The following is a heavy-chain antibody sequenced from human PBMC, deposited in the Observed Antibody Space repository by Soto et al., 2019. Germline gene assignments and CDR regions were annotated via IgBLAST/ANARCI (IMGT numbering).Heavy chain of an antibody. D-gene: IGHD3-3*01. CDR2: IYPGNSEA. V-gene: IGHV5-51*01. Sequence: PGESLKISCKGSGYSFTSYWIAWVRQMSGKGLERMGIIYPGNSEAEYSPPFKGQVTIEADKSIYTASCQCSRLKASDISMYYCSRGYDTRGYHHFYLDFWGQGTLVTV. CDR1: GYSFTSYW. CDR3: SRGYDTRGYHHFYLDF. J-gene: IGHJ4*02.